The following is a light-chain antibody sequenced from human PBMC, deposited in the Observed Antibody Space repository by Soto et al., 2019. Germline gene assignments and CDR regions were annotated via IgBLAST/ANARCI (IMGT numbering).Light chain of an antibody. J-gene: IGLJ1*01. Sequence: QSALTQPASVSGSPGQSITISCTGTSSDVGDYPYVSWYQQHPGKVPKLIIYEVTNRPSGVTSRFSGSKSENTASLTISGLPAEDEGDYYCSSYSATNTLVFGSGTKLTVL. V-gene: IGLV2-14*01. CDR2: EVT. CDR3: SSYSATNTLV. CDR1: SSDVGDYPY.